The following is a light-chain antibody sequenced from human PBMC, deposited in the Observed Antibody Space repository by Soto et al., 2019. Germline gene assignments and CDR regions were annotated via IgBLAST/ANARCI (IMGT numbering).Light chain of an antibody. CDR2: SAS. CDR1: QGIGNW. J-gene: IGKJ4*01. Sequence: DIQMTQSPSSVSASVGDRVTITCRASQGIGNWLAWYQQKPGKAPNLLIYSASSLQSGAPSRFSGSGSGTDFTLTISSLQPDDFATYYCQQANSFPLTFGGGTK. CDR3: QQANSFPLT. V-gene: IGKV1-12*01.